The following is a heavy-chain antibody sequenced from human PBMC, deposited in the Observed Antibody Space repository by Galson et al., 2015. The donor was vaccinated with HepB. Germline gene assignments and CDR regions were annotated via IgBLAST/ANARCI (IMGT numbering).Heavy chain of an antibody. CDR2: IIPLYGTA. CDR3: ARDQDDYNWNDALYYYYGMDV. Sequence: SVKVSCKASGGTFSSHAISWVRQAPGQGLEWMGGIIPLYGTANYAQKFQGRITITADESTRTAYMELSSLRSEDTAVYYCARDQDDYNWNDALYYYYGMDVWGQGTTVTVSS. V-gene: IGHV1-69*13. CDR1: GGTFSSHA. D-gene: IGHD1-20*01. J-gene: IGHJ6*02.